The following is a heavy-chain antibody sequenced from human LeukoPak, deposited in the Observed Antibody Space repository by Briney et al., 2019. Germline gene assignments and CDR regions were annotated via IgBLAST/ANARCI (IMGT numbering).Heavy chain of an antibody. V-gene: IGHV2-5*01. CDR2: IYGNDDY. Sequence: KGSCPRLFKPTQTLTFACTFMDFLLGASGVGVGWISHLPGKALELRAPIYGNDDYRYSRSLKSSPAIIKITSKRQEVLTMTNMDPVDTATYYCAHSRDTDTYYYDSSGVNWFDPWGQGTLVTVSS. CDR1: DFLLGASGVG. J-gene: IGHJ5*02. CDR3: AHSRDTDTYYYDSSGVNWFDP. D-gene: IGHD3-22*01.